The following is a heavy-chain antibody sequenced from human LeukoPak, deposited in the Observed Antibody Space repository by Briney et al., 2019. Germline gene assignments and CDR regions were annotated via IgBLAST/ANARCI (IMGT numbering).Heavy chain of an antibody. CDR1: GFTFSTYA. CDR3: AKDRGSGWTPVWFDP. V-gene: IGHV3-30*02. Sequence: VQPGGSLRLSCAASGFTFSTYAMQWFRQAPGKGLEWAAIIWYDGSSKYYGDSVKGRFTVSRDNSKNTLYLQMNSLRAEDTAVYYCAKDRGSGWTPVWFDPWGQGTLVTVSS. J-gene: IGHJ5*02. CDR2: IWYDGSSK. D-gene: IGHD6-19*01.